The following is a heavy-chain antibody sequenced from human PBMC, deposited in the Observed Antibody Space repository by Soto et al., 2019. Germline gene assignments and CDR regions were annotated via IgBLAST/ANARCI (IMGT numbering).Heavy chain of an antibody. CDR2: INAGNGNT. Sequence: ASVKVSCKASGYTFTNYAIHWVRQAPGQRLEWMGWINAGNGNTKYSQKFQGRVTIARDTSASTAYMDLSSLRSEDTAVYYCVRGVLGPWGQGTLVTVSS. CDR1: GYTFTNYA. V-gene: IGHV1-3*01. J-gene: IGHJ5*02. CDR3: VRGVLGP.